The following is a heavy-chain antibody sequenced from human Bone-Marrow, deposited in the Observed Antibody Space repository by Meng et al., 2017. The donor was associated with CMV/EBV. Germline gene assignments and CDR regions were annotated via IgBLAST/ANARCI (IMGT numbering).Heavy chain of an antibody. V-gene: IGHV4-39*07. J-gene: IGHJ3*02. CDR2: IYYSGST. CDR3: ARFVAYYYDSSGRYAFDI. CDR1: GGSISSSSYY. Sequence: GSLRLSCTVSGGSISSSSYYWGWIRQPPGKRLEWIGSIYYSGSTYYNPSLKSRVTISVDTSKNQFSLKLSSVTAADTAVYYCARFVAYYYDSSGRYAFDIWGQGTMVTVSS. D-gene: IGHD3-22*01.